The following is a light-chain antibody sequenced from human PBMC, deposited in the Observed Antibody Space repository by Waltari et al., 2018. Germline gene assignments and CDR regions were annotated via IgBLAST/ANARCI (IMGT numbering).Light chain of an antibody. CDR2: INSDGSH. Sequence: QLVLTQSPSASASLGASVKVTCTLSSGPPNTAIAWHQHKPSRGPRFLVRINSDGSHKKGDGVPDRFSGSRSGTEFYLTISSLQSEDEGDYYCQTWDTAILLFGGGTKLSVL. CDR3: QTWDTAILL. CDR1: SGPPNTA. V-gene: IGLV4-69*01. J-gene: IGLJ3*02.